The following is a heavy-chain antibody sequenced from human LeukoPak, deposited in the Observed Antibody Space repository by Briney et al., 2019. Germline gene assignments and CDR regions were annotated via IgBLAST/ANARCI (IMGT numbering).Heavy chain of an antibody. J-gene: IGHJ4*02. CDR3: AKSGSYWYYFDY. CDR2: ITGSGGNT. D-gene: IGHD3-10*01. CDR1: GYTFSTFG. V-gene: IGHV3-23*01. Sequence: GESLRLSCVASGYTFSTFGMSWVRQATGKGLEWVSDITGSGGNTEYADSVKGRFTISRDNSKNTLFLQMNSLRAEDTAVYYCAKSGSYWYYFDYWGQGTLVTVSS.